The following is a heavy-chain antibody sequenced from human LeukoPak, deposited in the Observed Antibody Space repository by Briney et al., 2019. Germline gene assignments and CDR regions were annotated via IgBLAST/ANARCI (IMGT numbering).Heavy chain of an antibody. D-gene: IGHD5-12*01. CDR2: IYPGDSDT. CDR3: ARPSEATISFGYGLGY. CDR1: GYSFTSYW. Sequence: GESLKISCKGSGYSFTSYWIGWVRPMPGKGLEWMGIIYPGDSDTRYSPSFQGQVTISADKSISTAYLQWSSLKASDTAMYYCARPSEATISFGYGLGYWGQGTLVTVSS. V-gene: IGHV5-51*01. J-gene: IGHJ4*02.